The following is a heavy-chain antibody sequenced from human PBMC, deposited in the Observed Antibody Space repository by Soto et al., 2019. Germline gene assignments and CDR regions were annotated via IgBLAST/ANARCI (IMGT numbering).Heavy chain of an antibody. CDR3: AMGIQLWPPRPYFDY. J-gene: IGHJ4*02. CDR1: GVPFAPST. Sequence: GGSLRLSCVFAGVPFAPSTMRLVRPAPGKGLEWVSTISVSVGSTYSADSVQGRFTVSSDISDNTLFLRMTSLTAEDTAVYYCAMGIQLWPPRPYFDYWGQGNRVTVSA. D-gene: IGHD5-18*01. CDR2: ISVSVGST. V-gene: IGHV3-23*01.